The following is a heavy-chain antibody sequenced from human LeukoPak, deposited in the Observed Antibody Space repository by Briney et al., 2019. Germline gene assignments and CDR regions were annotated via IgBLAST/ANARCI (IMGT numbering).Heavy chain of an antibody. CDR1: GFTFSSYS. CDR3: ARDWGPNYGSGSYYNDPYFDY. D-gene: IGHD3-10*01. V-gene: IGHV3-21*01. CDR2: ISSSSSYI. J-gene: IGHJ4*02. Sequence: GGSLRLSCAASGFTFSSYSMNWVRQAPGKGLEWVSSISSSSSYIYYADSVKGRFTISRDNAKNSLYLQMSSLRAEDTAVYYCARDWGPNYGSGSYYNDPYFDYWGQGTLVTVSS.